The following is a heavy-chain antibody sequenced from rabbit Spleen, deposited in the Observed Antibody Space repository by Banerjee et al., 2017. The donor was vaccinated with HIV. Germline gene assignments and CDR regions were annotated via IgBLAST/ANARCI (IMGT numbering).Heavy chain of an antibody. CDR3: ARIGTGSGGDL. J-gene: IGHJ3*01. D-gene: IGHD1-1*01. CDR1: GFSFSSAY. CDR2: IYAGSSGST. V-gene: IGHV1S45*01. Sequence: QEQLVESGGDLVKPGASLTVTCTASGFSFSSAYICWVRQAPGKGLEWIACIYAGSSGSTYYASWAKGRFTISKTSTTVTLQMTSLTVADTATWFCARIGTGSGGDLWGQGTLVTVS.